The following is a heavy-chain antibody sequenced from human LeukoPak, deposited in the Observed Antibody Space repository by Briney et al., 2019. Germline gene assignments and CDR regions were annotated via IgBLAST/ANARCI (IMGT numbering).Heavy chain of an antibody. CDR2: ISSSSSYI. J-gene: IGHJ6*02. Sequence: GGSLRLSCAASGFTFSSYSMNWVRQAPGKGLEWGSSISSSSSYIYYADSVKGRFTISRDNAKNSLYLQMNSLRAEDTAVYYCARDMVRYFDWLLEYYYYGMDVWGQGTTVTVSS. CDR1: GFTFSSYS. CDR3: ARDMVRYFDWLLEYYYYGMDV. V-gene: IGHV3-21*01. D-gene: IGHD3-9*01.